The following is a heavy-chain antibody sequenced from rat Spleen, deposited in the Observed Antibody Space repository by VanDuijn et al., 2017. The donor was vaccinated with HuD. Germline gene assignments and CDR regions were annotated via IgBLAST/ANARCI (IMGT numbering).Heavy chain of an antibody. CDR1: GFTFSDYY. V-gene: IGHV5-29*01. D-gene: IGHD1-2*01. CDR3: ATQGYSSSRFTY. J-gene: IGHJ3*01. CDR2: ITYASGGT. Sequence: EVQLVESDGGLVQPGRSLKLSCAASGFTFSDYYMAWVRQAPTKGLEWVATITYASGGTHYPDSVKGRFTISRDNAKSTLYLQMNDLRSEDTATYYCATQGYSSSRFTYWGQGTLVTVSS.